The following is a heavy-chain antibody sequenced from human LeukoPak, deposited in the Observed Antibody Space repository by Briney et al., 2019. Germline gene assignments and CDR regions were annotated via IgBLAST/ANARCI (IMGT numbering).Heavy chain of an antibody. CDR3: ARGPLEGFDDYYDMGNFDY. V-gene: IGHV1-46*01. J-gene: IGHJ4*02. CDR1: GYTFTSYY. CDR2: INPSGGST. Sequence: GASVKVSCKASGYTFTSYYMHWVRRAPGQGLEWMGIINPSGGSTSYAQKFQGRVTMTRDTSTSTAYMELSRLRSDDTAVYYCARGPLEGFDDYYDMGNFDYWGQGTLVTVSS. D-gene: IGHD3-22*01.